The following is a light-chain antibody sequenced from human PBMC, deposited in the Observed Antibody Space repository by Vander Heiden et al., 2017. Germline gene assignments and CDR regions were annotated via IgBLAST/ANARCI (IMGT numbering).Light chain of an antibody. CDR3: QSYDSSRNVVV. V-gene: IGLV1-40*01. CDR2: DDS. Sequence: QSVPTQPLSVSRAPGQRVTTACTRSTSNNGAGNDVHWYQPLPGPAPNLLIYDDSNRPSGVPERFSGSNSGTTATLTTTRLQAEDEADYYCQSYDSSRNVVVFGGGTKLTVL. J-gene: IGLJ2*01. CDR1: TSNNGAGND.